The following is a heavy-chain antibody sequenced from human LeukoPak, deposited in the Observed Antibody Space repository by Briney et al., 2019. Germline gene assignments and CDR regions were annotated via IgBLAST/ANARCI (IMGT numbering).Heavy chain of an antibody. CDR3: ARDLAFNYFDY. V-gene: IGHV3-21*01. CDR1: GFTFSSYS. J-gene: IGHJ4*02. Sequence: GGSLRLSCAASGFTFSSYSMNWVRQAPGKGLEWVSSISSGSSHTYYADSVKGRFTISRDNAKNSLYLQMNSLRAEDTAVYYCARDLAFNYFDYWGQGTLVTVSS. CDR2: ISSGSSHT.